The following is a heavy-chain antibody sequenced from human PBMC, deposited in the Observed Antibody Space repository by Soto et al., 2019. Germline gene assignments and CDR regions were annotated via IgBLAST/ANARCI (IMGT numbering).Heavy chain of an antibody. Sequence: GGSLRLSCAASGFTFSSYGMHWVRQAPGKGLEWVAVIWYDGSNKYYADSVKGRFTISRDNSKNTLYLQMNSLRAEDTAVYYCARDGSDCSGGSCYAYEYYYMAVWGKGTTVTVSS. CDR2: IWYDGSNK. J-gene: IGHJ6*03. CDR3: ARDGSDCSGGSCYAYEYYYMAV. V-gene: IGHV3-33*01. CDR1: GFTFSSYG. D-gene: IGHD2-15*01.